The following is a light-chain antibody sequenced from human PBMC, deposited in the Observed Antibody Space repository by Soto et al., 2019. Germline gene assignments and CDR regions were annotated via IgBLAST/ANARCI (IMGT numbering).Light chain of an antibody. V-gene: IGKV3D-15*01. CDR2: GAS. CDR1: QSVDIN. J-gene: IGKJ5*01. Sequence: EIVLTQSPATLSVSPGERVTLSCRASQSVDINLAWYQQKPGQAPRLLIYGASSRATGIPDRFSGSGTGTDFTLTINSLQSEDFGVYYCHQYNNWPPSTFGQGTRLENK. CDR3: HQYNNWPPST.